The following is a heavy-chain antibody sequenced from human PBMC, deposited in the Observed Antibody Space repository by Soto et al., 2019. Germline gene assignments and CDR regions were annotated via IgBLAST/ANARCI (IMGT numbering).Heavy chain of an antibody. V-gene: IGHV1-69*12. CDR2: IFPIFGTA. J-gene: IGHJ6*02. Sequence: QVQLVQSGAEVKKPGSSVMVSCKASGGTFSTYAISWVRQAPGQGLEWMGGIFPIFGTASYAQKFQGRVTITADESTSTAYMELRSLTYEATSVYSCARSLGLEYYYGMDVWGQGTTVTVSS. CDR1: GGTFSTYA. D-gene: IGHD1-1*01. CDR3: ARSLGLEYYYGMDV.